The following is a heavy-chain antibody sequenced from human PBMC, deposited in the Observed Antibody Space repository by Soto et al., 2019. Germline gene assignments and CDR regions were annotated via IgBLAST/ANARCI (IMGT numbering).Heavy chain of an antibody. Sequence: GGSLRLSCAASGFTVSSNYMSWVRQAPGKGLEWVSVIYSGGSTYYADSVKGRFTISRDNSKNTLYLQMNSLRAEDTAVYYCARDGSGTTGGYYYYYMDVWGKGTTVTVSS. J-gene: IGHJ6*03. CDR3: ARDGSGTTGGYYYYYMDV. CDR1: GFTVSSNY. CDR2: IYSGGST. V-gene: IGHV3-66*01. D-gene: IGHD3-10*01.